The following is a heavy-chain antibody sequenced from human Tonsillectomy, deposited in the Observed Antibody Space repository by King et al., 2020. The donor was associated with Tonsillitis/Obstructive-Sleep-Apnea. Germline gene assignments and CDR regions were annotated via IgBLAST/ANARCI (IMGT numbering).Heavy chain of an antibody. D-gene: IGHD3-16*01. Sequence: VQLQQWGAGLLKPSETLSLTCAVYGESFRDYSWNWIRQPPGKGLEWIGEINYSQSTNYNPSLKSRVTMSIDTSKNQFSLKLNSVTAADTAVYYCARGLLGGGPVYCYYYMDVWGKGTPVTVSS. CDR2: INYSQST. J-gene: IGHJ6*03. CDR1: GESFRDYS. V-gene: IGHV4-34*01. CDR3: ARGLLGGGPVYCYYYMDV.